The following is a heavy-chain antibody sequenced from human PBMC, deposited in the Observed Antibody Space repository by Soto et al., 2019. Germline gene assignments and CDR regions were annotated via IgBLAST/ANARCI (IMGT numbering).Heavy chain of an antibody. CDR3: ARWGTTGGLDV. CDR1: GFTFRSYV. D-gene: IGHD3-16*01. J-gene: IGHJ4*02. CDR2: TSYDGSNK. V-gene: IGHV3-30*19. Sequence: QVQLVESGGGVVQPGTSLRLSCVGSGFTFRSYVIHWVRQAPGKGLEWVALTSYDGSNKYYDDSVKGRFTISRDNSRNTVDLQMDSLSLEDTAVYYCARWGTTGGLDVWGQGTLVSVSS.